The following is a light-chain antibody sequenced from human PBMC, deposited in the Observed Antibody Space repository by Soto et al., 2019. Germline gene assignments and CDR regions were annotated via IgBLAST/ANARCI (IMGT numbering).Light chain of an antibody. Sequence: EIVLTQSPATLSLSPGERATLSCRASQSVGNNLAWYQQKPGQAPGVRIYEASTRATGIPARFSGSGSGTDFTLTISSPEPEDFAVYYCQQHAHWPLTFGGGTKVDIK. CDR2: EAS. CDR1: QSVGNN. CDR3: QQHAHWPLT. V-gene: IGKV3-11*01. J-gene: IGKJ4*01.